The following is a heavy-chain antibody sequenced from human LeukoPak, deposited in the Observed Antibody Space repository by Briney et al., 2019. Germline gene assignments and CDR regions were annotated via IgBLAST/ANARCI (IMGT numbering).Heavy chain of an antibody. D-gene: IGHD5-18*01. Sequence: SETLSLTCTVSGGSISSSSYYWGWIRQPPGKGLEWIGSIYYSGSTYYNPSLKSRVTISVDTSKNQFSLMLSSVTAADTAVYYCARDYQGGYGDKTVDYWGQGTLVTVSS. CDR2: IYYSGST. V-gene: IGHV4-39*07. J-gene: IGHJ4*02. CDR3: ARDYQGGYGDKTVDY. CDR1: GGSISSSSYY.